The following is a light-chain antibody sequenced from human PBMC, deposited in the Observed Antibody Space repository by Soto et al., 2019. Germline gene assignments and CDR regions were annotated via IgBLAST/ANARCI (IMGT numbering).Light chain of an antibody. J-gene: IGKJ5*01. V-gene: IGKV3-11*01. CDR2: DAS. Sequence: EIVLTQSPATLSLSPGERATLSCRASQTFSSHLAWYQQKPGQAPSLLIYDASKRATSIPARFSGRGSGTDFTLTISSLEPEDFAVYYCQQRSNWPPVITFGQGTRLEIK. CDR3: QQRSNWPPVIT. CDR1: QTFSSH.